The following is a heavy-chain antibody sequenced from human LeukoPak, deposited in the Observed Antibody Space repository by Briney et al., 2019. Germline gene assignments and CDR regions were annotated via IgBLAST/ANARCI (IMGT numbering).Heavy chain of an antibody. J-gene: IGHJ4*02. V-gene: IGHV3-11*01. D-gene: IGHD6-13*01. Sequence: KTGGSLRLSCAASGFTYSDYYMSWIRQAPGKGLEWVSYISSSSSTIYYADSVKGRFTISRDNAKDSLYLQMNSLRAEDTALYYCARDLVAAAGYYFDYWGQGTLVTVSS. CDR3: ARDLVAAAGYYFDY. CDR2: ISSSSSTI. CDR1: GFTYSDYY.